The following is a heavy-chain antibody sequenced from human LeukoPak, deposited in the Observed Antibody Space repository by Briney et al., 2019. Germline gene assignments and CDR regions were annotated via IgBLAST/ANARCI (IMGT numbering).Heavy chain of an antibody. J-gene: IGHJ3*02. CDR2: MNPNSGNT. CDR1: GYTFTSYD. CDR3: ARVGRRSIFVARPDAFDI. D-gene: IGHD2-21*01. Sequence: ASVKVSCKATGYTFTSYDINWVRQATGQGLEWMGWMNPNSGNTGYAQKFQGRVTMTRNTSISTAYMELSSLRSEDTAVYYCARVGRRSIFVARPDAFDIWGQGTMVTVSS. V-gene: IGHV1-8*01.